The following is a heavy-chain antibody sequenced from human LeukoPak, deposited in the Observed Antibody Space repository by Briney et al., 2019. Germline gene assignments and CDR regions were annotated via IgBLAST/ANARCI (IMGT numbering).Heavy chain of an antibody. CDR2: ISSSSSYT. CDR1: GFTFSDYY. D-gene: IGHD2-2*01. V-gene: IGHV3-11*05. CDR3: ARGSTHLDV. J-gene: IGHJ6*02. Sequence: GGSLRLSCAASGFTFSDYYMSWIRQAPGKGLKWVSYISSSSSYTNYADSVKGRFTISRDNAKNSLYLQMNSLRAEDTAVYYCARGSTHLDVWGQGTTVTVSS.